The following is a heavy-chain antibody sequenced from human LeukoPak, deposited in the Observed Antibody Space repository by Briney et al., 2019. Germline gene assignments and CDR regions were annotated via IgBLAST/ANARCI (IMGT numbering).Heavy chain of an antibody. D-gene: IGHD4-17*01. CDR2: IYYSGST. J-gene: IGHJ5*02. Sequence: SETLSLTCTVSGGSISSYYWSWIRKPPGKGLEGSGYIYYSGSTNYNPSLNSRVTISVDTSKNQFSLKLSSVTAADTAVYYCAPGDYNNWFDPWGQGTLVTVSS. V-gene: IGHV4-59*12. CDR3: APGDYNNWFDP. CDR1: GGSISSYY.